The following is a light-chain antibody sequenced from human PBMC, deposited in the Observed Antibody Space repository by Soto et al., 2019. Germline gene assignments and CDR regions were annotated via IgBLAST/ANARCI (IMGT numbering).Light chain of an antibody. Sequence: QSALTQPASVSGSPGQSITISCTGTSRDVGGYNSVSWYQQHPGKAPKLMIYEVTNRPSGVSNRFSGSKSGNTASLTISGLQAEDEADYYCSSYTSGSALYVFGTGTKLTV. J-gene: IGLJ1*01. CDR2: EVT. V-gene: IGLV2-14*01. CDR3: SSYTSGSALYV. CDR1: SRDVGGYNS.